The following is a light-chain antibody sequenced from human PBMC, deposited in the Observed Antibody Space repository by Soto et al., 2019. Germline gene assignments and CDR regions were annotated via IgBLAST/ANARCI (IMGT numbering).Light chain of an antibody. Sequence: QSALTQPPSASGSPGQSVTISCIGTSSDVGRYNYVSWYQHHPGKAPKLIIYEVTKRPSGVPDRFSGSKSGNTASLTVSGLQADDEADYYCNSYVGSSNYVFGTGTKV. J-gene: IGLJ1*01. V-gene: IGLV2-8*01. CDR2: EVT. CDR1: SSDVGRYNY. CDR3: NSYVGSSNYV.